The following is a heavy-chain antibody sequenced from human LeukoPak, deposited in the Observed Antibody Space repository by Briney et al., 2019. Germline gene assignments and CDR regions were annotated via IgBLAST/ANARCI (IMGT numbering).Heavy chain of an antibody. V-gene: IGHV3-30*03. CDR3: ARGRMVRGVGY. Sequence: GGSLRLSCAVSGFTFSSYGFHWVRQAPGRGLEWLAVISYYGSDICYADSVKGRFSISRDDSKNTLYLEMNSLRVEDTAVYYCARGRMVRGVGYWGQGTLVTVSS. J-gene: IGHJ4*02. D-gene: IGHD3-10*01. CDR2: ISYYGSDI. CDR1: GFTFSSYG.